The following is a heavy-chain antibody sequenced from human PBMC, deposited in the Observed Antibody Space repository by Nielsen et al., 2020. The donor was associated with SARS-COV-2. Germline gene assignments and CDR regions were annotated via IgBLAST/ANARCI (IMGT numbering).Heavy chain of an antibody. V-gene: IGHV3-33*01. J-gene: IGHJ4*02. CDR1: GFTFSSYG. CDR3: ARARQWLISDY. Sequence: GESLEISCAASGFTFSSYGMHWVRQAPGKGLEWVAVIWYDGSNKYYADSVKGRFTISRDNSKNTLYLQMNSLRAEDTAVYYCARARQWLISDYWGQGTLVTVSS. CDR2: IWYDGSNK. D-gene: IGHD6-19*01.